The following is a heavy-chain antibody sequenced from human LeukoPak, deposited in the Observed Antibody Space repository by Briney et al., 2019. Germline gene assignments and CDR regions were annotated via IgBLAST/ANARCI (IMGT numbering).Heavy chain of an antibody. CDR3: ARFGRRYDFWSGYSSSVYGMDV. Sequence: GGSLRLSCAASGFTFSSYWMHWVRQAPGKGLVWVSRINSDGGSTSYADSVKGRFTISRDNAKNTLYLQMNSLRAEDTAVYYCARFGRRYDFWSGYSSSVYGMDVWGQGTTVTVSS. J-gene: IGHJ6*02. D-gene: IGHD3-3*01. CDR1: GFTFSSYW. CDR2: INSDGGST. V-gene: IGHV3-74*01.